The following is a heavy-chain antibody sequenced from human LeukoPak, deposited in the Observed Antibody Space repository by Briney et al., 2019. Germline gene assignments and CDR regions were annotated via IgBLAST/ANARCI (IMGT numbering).Heavy chain of an antibody. CDR3: ARSITMMNL. CDR2: ISGSGGST. D-gene: IGHD3-22*01. Sequence: GGSLRLSCAASGFTFSSYAMSWVRQAPGKGLEWVLAISGSGGSTYYADSVKGRFTITRDNAKNSLYLQMNSLRAEDTALYYCARSITMMNLWGQGTLVTVSS. CDR1: GFTFSSYA. V-gene: IGHV3-23*01. J-gene: IGHJ4*02.